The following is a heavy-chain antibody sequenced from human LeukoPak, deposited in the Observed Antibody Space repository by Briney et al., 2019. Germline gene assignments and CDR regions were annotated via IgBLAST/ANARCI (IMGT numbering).Heavy chain of an antibody. J-gene: IGHJ6*02. Sequence: PGGSLRLSCAASGFTVSSNYMSWVRQAPGKGLEWVSVIYSGGSTYYADSVKDRFTISRDNSKNTLYLQMNSLRAEDKAVYYCASKVALTGPYYYYGMDVWGQGTTVTVSS. CDR1: GFTVSSNY. D-gene: IGHD3-9*01. CDR3: ASKVALTGPYYYYGMDV. CDR2: IYSGGST. V-gene: IGHV3-66*01.